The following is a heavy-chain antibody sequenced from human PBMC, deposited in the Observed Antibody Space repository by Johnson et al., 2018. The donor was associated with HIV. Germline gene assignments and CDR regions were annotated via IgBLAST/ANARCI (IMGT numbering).Heavy chain of an antibody. CDR1: GFTFSNAW. CDR2: IRSKTDGGTT. CDR3: ARADTAMVRGAFDI. Sequence: VQLVESGGGLVQPGGSLRLSCAASGFTFSNAWMNWVRQAPGKGLEWVGLIRSKTDGGTTEYAAPVKGRFAISRDSSKNTLYLQMNSLRAEDTAVYYCARADTAMVRGAFDIWGQGTMVTVSS. J-gene: IGHJ3*02. V-gene: IGHV3-15*01. D-gene: IGHD5-18*01.